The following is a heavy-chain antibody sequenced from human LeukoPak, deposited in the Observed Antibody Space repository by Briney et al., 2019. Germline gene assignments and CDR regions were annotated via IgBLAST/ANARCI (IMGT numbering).Heavy chain of an antibody. D-gene: IGHD1-14*01. Sequence: GGSLRLSCAASGFTFSSYWMHWVRQVPRRGLVWVARINPGGSSITYADSVKGRFTISRDNAKNTLYLQMDSLRAEDTGVYYCARSNQADDYWGQGTLVTVSS. V-gene: IGHV3-74*01. CDR1: GFTFSSYW. CDR2: INPGGSSI. J-gene: IGHJ4*02. CDR3: ARSNQADDY.